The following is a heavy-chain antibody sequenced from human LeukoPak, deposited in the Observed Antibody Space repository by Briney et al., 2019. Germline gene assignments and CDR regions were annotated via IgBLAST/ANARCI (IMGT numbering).Heavy chain of an antibody. J-gene: IGHJ4*01. Sequence: GSLRLSCSASGFTFYSHAKSWGRQAPGKGLGWVSAISGSGGSTYYADSVKGRFTISRDNSKNTLYLQMNSLRAEDTAVYYCAKDKQQLEPYYFDYWGQEPWSPSPQ. V-gene: IGHV3-23*01. D-gene: IGHD6-13*01. CDR1: GFTFYSHA. CDR2: ISGSGGST. CDR3: AKDKQQLEPYYFDY.